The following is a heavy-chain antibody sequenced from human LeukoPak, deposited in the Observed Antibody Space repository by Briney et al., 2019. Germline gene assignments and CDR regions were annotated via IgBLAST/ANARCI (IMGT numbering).Heavy chain of an antibody. CDR3: ARAPIVVVPAASWFDP. CDR1: GYTFTGYY. V-gene: IGHV1-2*02. CDR2: INPNSGGT. Sequence: ASVKVSCKASGYTFTGYYMHWVRQAPGQGLEWMGWINPNSGGTNYAQKLQGRVTMTTDTSTSTAYMELRSLRSDDTAVYYCARAPIVVVPAASWFDPWGQGTLVTVSS. D-gene: IGHD2-2*01. J-gene: IGHJ5*02.